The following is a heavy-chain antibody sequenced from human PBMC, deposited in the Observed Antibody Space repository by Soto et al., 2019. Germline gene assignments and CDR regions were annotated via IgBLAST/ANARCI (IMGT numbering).Heavy chain of an antibody. V-gene: IGHV1-18*04. CDR3: VRDQKYFRVNGNWFDS. J-gene: IGHJ5*01. Sequence: GASVKVSCKASGYTSADFGISWVRQARGQGLEWMGWVSGNNGASNPAPKVQGRITMTLDTSTGVSYMALRSLRSDDTAIYYCVRDQKYFRVNGNWFDSWGQGTLVTVS. CDR2: VSGNNGAS. D-gene: IGHD2-2*01. CDR1: GYTSADFG.